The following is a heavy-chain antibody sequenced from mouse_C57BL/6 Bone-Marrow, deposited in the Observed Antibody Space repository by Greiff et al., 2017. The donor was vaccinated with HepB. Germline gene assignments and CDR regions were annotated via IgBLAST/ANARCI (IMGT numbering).Heavy chain of an antibody. CDR3: ARSAITRFAY. Sequence: VQLQQPGAELVMPGASVKLSCKASGYTFTSYWMHWVKQRPGQGLEWIGEIDPSDSYTNYNQKFKGKSTLTVDKSSSTAYMRLSSLTSEDSAVYYCARSAITRFAYWGQGTLVTVSA. D-gene: IGHD2-4*01. CDR2: IDPSDSYT. CDR1: GYTFTSYW. J-gene: IGHJ3*01. V-gene: IGHV1-69*01.